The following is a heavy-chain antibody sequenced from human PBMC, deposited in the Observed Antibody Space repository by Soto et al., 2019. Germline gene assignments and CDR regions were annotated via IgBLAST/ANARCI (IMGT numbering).Heavy chain of an antibody. CDR2: IITNGGVT. CDR1: GFTFGNYA. CDR3: GKGFSGYINMEV. D-gene: IGHD5-12*01. V-gene: IGHV3-23*01. Sequence: GGSLRLSCTASGFTFGNYAVTWVRQTPGKGLEWVSSIITNGGVTYYADSVKGRFTVSRDNSKNVSWLHRNSLRVDDTAIYYCGKGFSGYINMEVWGQGTTVTVSS. J-gene: IGHJ6*02.